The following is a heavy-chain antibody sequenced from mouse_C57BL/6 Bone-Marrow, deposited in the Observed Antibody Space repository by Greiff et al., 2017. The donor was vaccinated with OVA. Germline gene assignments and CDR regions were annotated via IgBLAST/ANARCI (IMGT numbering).Heavy chain of an antibody. V-gene: IGHV6-3*01. Sequence: EVQVVESGGGLVQPGGSMKLSCVASGFTFSNYWMNWVRQSPEKGLEWVAQIRLKSDNYATHYAESVKGRFTISRDDSKSSVYLQMNNLRAEDTGIYYCIYYGSSSSFAYWGQGTLVTVSA. CDR1: GFTFSNYW. J-gene: IGHJ3*01. CDR3: IYYGSSSSFAY. D-gene: IGHD1-1*01. CDR2: IRLKSDNYAT.